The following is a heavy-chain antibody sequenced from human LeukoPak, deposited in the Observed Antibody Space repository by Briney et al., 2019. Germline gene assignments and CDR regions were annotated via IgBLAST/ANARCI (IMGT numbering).Heavy chain of an antibody. CDR2: INSDGSST. V-gene: IGHV3-74*01. D-gene: IGHD2-2*01. Sequence: GGSLRLSCAASGFTFSSYAISWVRQAPGKGLEWVSRINSDGSSTSYADSVKGRFTISRDNAKNTLYLQMNSLRAEDTAVYYCARGQRDFDYWGQGTLVTVSS. CDR3: ARGQRDFDY. CDR1: GFTFSSYA. J-gene: IGHJ4*02.